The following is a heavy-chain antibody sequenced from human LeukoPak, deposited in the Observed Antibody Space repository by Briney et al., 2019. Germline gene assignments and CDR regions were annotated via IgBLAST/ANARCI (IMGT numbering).Heavy chain of an antibody. Sequence: GGSLRQPCAASGFTFHDFAMHWVRQVPGKGLDWVCLISGDGGDTFYADSVRGRFTISRDNSKNSLYLQMKSLRTEDTGIYYCAKDRLPGGLAVDGVDDGLDVWGQGTTVTVSS. CDR2: ISGDGGDT. D-gene: IGHD5/OR15-5a*01. CDR1: GFTFHDFA. CDR3: AKDRLPGGLAVDGVDDGLDV. V-gene: IGHV3-43*02. J-gene: IGHJ6*02.